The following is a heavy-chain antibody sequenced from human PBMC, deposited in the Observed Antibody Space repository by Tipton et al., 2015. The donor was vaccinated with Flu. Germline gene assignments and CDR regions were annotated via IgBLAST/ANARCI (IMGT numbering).Heavy chain of an antibody. Sequence: GEALSSFYWNWIRQPAGKGLEWIGRIYTSGSTKYNPSLKSRLSMSVDTSKSQFSLKLTSVTAADTAVYYCARGSGSGTYVIFDFWGQGTLVTVSS. D-gene: IGHD3-10*01. CDR2: IYTSGST. CDR1: GEALSSFY. J-gene: IGHJ4*02. CDR3: ARGSGSGTYVIFDF. V-gene: IGHV4-4*07.